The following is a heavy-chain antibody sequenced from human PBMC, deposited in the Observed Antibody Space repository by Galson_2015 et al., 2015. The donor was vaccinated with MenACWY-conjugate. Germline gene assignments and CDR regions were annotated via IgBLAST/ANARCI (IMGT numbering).Heavy chain of an antibody. J-gene: IGHJ4*02. V-gene: IGHV3-30-3*01. CDR2: LASDGNNG. Sequence: LRLSCAASGFPFRNYAMHWVRQAPGTGLQWVAVLASDGNNGFYADSVKGRFTISRDNSKNMLYLQMNSLRPEDTAVYYCARGYQNTWDYGGYFDDWGQGALFTVSS. CDR3: ARGYQNTWDYGGYFDD. CDR1: GFPFRNYA. D-gene: IGHD4-23*01.